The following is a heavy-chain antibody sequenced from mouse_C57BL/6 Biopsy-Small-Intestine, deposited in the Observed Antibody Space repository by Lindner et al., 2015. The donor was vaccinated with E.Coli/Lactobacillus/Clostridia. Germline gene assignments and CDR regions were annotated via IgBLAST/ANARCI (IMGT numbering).Heavy chain of an antibody. Sequence: SVKVSCKASGYMFIDYYMHWMRQAPGQGLEWIGWINPKSGETNYSQKFRGRVTMTRETSTNTAYLELNVLTFDDTAVYYCTKGAPRVSYDSSGYRLAWDYWGQGTLVSVSS. CDR3: TKGAPRVSYDSSGYRLAWDY. CDR2: INPKSGET. V-gene: IGHV14-4*02. CDR1: GYMFIDYY. J-gene: IGHJ4*01. D-gene: IGHD1-3*01.